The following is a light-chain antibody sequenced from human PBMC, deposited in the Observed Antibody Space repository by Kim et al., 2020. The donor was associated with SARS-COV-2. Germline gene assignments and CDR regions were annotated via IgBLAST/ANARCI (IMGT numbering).Light chain of an antibody. CDR2: AVS. J-gene: IGLJ1*01. V-gene: IGLV2-18*02. CDR1: TSDIGSYNR. Sequence: GQSVTISCTGTTSDIGSYNRVSWYQQPPGTAPTLLIYAVSHRPSGVPDRFSGSKSGNTASLTISGLQAEDEAEYYCSSYTSTNIYVFGTGTKVTVL. CDR3: SSYTSTNIYV.